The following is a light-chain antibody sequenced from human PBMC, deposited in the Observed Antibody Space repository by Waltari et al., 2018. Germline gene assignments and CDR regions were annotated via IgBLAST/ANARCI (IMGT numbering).Light chain of an antibody. V-gene: IGLV3-1*01. J-gene: IGLJ2*01. Sequence: SYELTQPPSVSVSPGQTASIPCCGDELDTQYTSWYQHKPGQSPVLIIYQDSKRPSGTPARFSGSKSGNTATLTISGTQAVDEAAYYCQAWHRNTVIFGGGTELTVL. CDR1: ELDTQY. CDR3: QAWHRNTVI. CDR2: QDS.